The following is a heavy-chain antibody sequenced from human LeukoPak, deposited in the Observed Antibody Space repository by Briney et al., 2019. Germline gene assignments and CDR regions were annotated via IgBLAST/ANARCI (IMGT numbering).Heavy chain of an antibody. CDR3: ARGWLHFDY. CDR2: INHSGST. D-gene: IGHD5-12*01. CDR1: GGSFSGYY. J-gene: IGHJ4*02. Sequence: PSETLSLTCAVYGGSFSGYYWSWIRQPPGKGLEWIGEINHSGSTNYNPSLKNRVTISVDTSKNQFSLKLSSVTAADTAVYYCARGWLHFDYWGQGTLVTVSS. V-gene: IGHV4-34*01.